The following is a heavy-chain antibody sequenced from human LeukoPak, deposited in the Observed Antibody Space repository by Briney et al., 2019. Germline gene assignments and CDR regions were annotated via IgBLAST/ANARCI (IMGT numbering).Heavy chain of an antibody. CDR2: IHYSGTT. CDR3: ARRNLLDYYYGMDV. J-gene: IGHJ6*02. Sequence: PSETLSLTCTVSGGSISDDYWSWLRQPPGEGLEWIAYIHYSGTTNYNPSLKSRVTISIDTSKKQFSLKVSSVTAADTAVYYCARRNLLDYYYGMDVWGQGTTVTVSS. V-gene: IGHV4-59*08. D-gene: IGHD1-14*01. CDR1: GGSISDDY.